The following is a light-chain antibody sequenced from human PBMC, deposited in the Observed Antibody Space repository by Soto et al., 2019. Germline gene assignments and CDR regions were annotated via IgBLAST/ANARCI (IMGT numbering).Light chain of an antibody. CDR1: SSDVGGYNY. V-gene: IGLV2-8*01. J-gene: IGLJ3*02. Sequence: QSALTQPPSASGSPGQSVTISCTGTSSDVGGYNYVSWYQQHPGKAPKLMIYEVSKRPSGVPDRFSGSKSGNTASLTVSGLQAEDEADYYCQTWDTGIGVFGGGTKLTVL. CDR2: EVS. CDR3: QTWDTGIGV.